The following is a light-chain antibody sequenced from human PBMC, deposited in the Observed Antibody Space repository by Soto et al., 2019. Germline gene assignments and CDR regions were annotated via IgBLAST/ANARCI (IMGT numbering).Light chain of an antibody. V-gene: IGKV3-15*01. CDR3: QQYNNWPWT. CDR2: GAS. Sequence: ILMTQSPATLSVSPGERATLSCRASQSLSSNLAWYQQKPGQSPRFLIYGASTRDTGIPARFSGSGSGTECTLTISGLQSEDFSIYYCQQYNNWPWTFGQGAKVDIK. CDR1: QSLSSN. J-gene: IGKJ1*01.